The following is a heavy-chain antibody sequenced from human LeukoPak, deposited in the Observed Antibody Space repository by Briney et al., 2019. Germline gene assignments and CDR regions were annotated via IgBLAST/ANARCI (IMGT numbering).Heavy chain of an antibody. J-gene: IGHJ3*02. D-gene: IGHD3-3*01. CDR2: IIPIFGTA. V-gene: IGHV1-69*05. CDR3: ARDVINVLRFLEWSIDAFDI. Sequence: SVKVSCKASGGTFSSYAISWVRQAPGQGLEWMGGIIPIFGTANYAQKFQGRVTITTDESTSTVYMELSSLRSEDTAVYYCARDVINVLRFLEWSIDAFDIWGQGTMVTVSS. CDR1: GGTFSSYA.